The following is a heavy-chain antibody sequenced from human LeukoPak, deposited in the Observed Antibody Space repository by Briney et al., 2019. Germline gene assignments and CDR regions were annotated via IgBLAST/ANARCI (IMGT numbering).Heavy chain of an antibody. D-gene: IGHD4-17*01. CDR2: IKKDGSEK. CDR1: GFTFSNYW. J-gene: IGHJ4*02. Sequence: GGSLRLSCAASGFTFSNYWMTWVRQAPGKGLEWVANIKKDGSEKYYVDSVKGRFTISRDNAKNSMYPQMNSRRAEDTAVYYCARDDGDYSFDYWGQGTLVTVSS. V-gene: IGHV3-7*01. CDR3: ARDDGDYSFDY.